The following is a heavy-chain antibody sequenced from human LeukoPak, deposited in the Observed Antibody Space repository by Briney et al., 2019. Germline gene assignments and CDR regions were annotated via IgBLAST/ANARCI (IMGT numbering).Heavy chain of an antibody. Sequence: SQTLSLTCTVSGGSISSGGYYWSWIRQPPGKGLEWIGEINHSGSTNYNPSLKSRVTISVDTSKNQFSLKLSSVTAADTAVYYCARAHRRRYCTNGVCSSYIDYWGQETLVTVSS. CDR1: GGSISSGGYY. CDR3: ARAHRRRYCTNGVCSSYIDY. CDR2: INHSGST. J-gene: IGHJ4*02. D-gene: IGHD2-8*01. V-gene: IGHV4-30-2*01.